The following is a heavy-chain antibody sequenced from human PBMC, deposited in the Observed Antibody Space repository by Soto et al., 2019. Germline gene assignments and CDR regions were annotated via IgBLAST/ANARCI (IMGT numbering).Heavy chain of an antibody. J-gene: IGHJ3*02. V-gene: IGHV3-30*03. CDR3: ARAELSAFDI. Sequence: QVQLVESGGGVVQPARSLRLSCVASGFTFSTYGMHWVRQAPGKGLEWVAVISYDGSNKYYGDSVKGRFIISRDNSKNTLYLQMNSLRAEDTAVYYCARAELSAFDIWGQGTMVTVSS. CDR2: ISYDGSNK. CDR1: GFTFSTYG.